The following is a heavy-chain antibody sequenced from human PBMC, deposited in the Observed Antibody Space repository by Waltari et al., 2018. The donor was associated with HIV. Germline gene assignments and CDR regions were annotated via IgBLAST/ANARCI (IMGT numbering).Heavy chain of an antibody. V-gene: IGHV3-30*18. J-gene: IGHJ4*02. Sequence: QVQLVESGGGVVQTGRSLRFSCAASGFTFSSFGMHWVRQAPGKGLEWVAVISYDGSNKFYTDSVKGRFTISRDNSKNTLYLQMNSLRAEDTAVYYCAKTGYGDYGRDDWGQGTLVTVSS. CDR3: AKTGYGDYGRDD. CDR1: GFTFSSFG. CDR2: ISYDGSNK. D-gene: IGHD4-17*01.